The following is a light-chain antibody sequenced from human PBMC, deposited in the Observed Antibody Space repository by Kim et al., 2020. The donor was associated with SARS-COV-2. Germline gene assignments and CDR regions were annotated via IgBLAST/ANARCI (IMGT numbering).Light chain of an antibody. CDR3: MQGTHWPFT. V-gene: IGKV2-30*01. J-gene: IGKJ3*01. Sequence: PASITCRSSQSLVYSDGDTYWNWFHQRPGQCPRSLIYKVCNRDYGVPDRFSGSGSGTDFTLQSSRVEAEDVGVYYCMQGTHWPFTFGPGTKVEIK. CDR2: KVC. CDR1: QSLVYSDGDTY.